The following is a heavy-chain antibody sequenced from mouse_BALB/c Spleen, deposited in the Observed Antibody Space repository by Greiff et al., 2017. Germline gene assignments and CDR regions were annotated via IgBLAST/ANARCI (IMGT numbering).Heavy chain of an antibody. CDR2: ISSGGSYT. CDR1: GFTFSSYA. CDR3: ARQTPFY. V-gene: IGHV5-9-3*01. J-gene: IGHJ4*01. Sequence: EVKLVESGGGLVKPGGSLKLSCAASGFTFSSYAMSWVRQTPEKRLEWVATISSGGSYTYYPDSVKGRFTISRDNAKNTLYLQMSSLRSEDTAMYYCARQTPFYWGQGTSVTVSS.